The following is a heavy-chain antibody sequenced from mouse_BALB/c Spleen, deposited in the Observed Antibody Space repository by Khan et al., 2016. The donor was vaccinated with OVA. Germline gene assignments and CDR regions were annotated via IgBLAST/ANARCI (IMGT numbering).Heavy chain of an antibody. CDR1: GFSLTDYS. V-gene: IGHV2-6-7*01. CDR2: IWGDGST. Sequence: QVQLQQSGPGLVAPSQSLSITCTVSGFSLTDYSVNWVRQPPGKGLEWLGLIWGDGSTDYNSALKSRLSISKDNSKSQVFLKMNSLQTDDTARYYCARDWGTGTAFDYWGQGTTLTVSS. J-gene: IGHJ2*01. D-gene: IGHD4-1*01. CDR3: ARDWGTGTAFDY.